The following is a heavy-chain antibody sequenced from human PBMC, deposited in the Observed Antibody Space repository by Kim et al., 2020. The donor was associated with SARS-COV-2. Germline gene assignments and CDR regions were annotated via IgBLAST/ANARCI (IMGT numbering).Heavy chain of an antibody. J-gene: IGHJ3*02. D-gene: IGHD6-13*01. CDR3: ARDQHSSSWYDDAFDI. Sequence: SVKGRFTISRDNAKNSLYLQMNSLRDEDTAVYYCARDQHSSSWYDDAFDIWGQGTMVTVSS. V-gene: IGHV3-48*02.